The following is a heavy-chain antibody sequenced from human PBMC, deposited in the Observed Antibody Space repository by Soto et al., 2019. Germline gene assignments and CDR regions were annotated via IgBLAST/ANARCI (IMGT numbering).Heavy chain of an antibody. J-gene: IGHJ4*01. CDR1: GFTFSSYN. V-gene: IGHV3-21*02. CDR2: ISSSSNYI. Sequence: EVQLVESGGGLVKPGGSLRLSCTASGFTFSSYNMNWVRQAPGKGLEWVSSISSSSNYIYYADSMKGRFTLSRDNAKKFLYLQMNSLRDEESAVDYCARENADGDPNCFDYWGKGTLVTVSS. D-gene: IGHD4-17*01. CDR3: ARENADGDPNCFDY.